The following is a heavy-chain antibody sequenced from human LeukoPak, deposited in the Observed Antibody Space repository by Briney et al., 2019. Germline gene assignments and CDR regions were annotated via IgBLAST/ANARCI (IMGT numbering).Heavy chain of an antibody. J-gene: IGHJ3*02. CDR3: ARIAVAGAHDAFDI. Sequence: PGGSLRLSCAASGFTFSSYGMHWVRQAPGKGLEWVSSISSSSSYIYYADSVKGRFTISRDNAKNSLYLQMNSLRAEDTAVYYCARIAVAGAHDAFDIWGQGTMVTVSS. CDR2: ISSSSSYI. V-gene: IGHV3-21*01. CDR1: GFTFSSYG. D-gene: IGHD6-19*01.